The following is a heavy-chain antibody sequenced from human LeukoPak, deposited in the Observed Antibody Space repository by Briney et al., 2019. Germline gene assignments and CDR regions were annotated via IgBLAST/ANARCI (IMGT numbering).Heavy chain of an antibody. CDR1: GYTFIGYY. CDR2: INPNSGGK. J-gene: IGHJ3*02. CDR3: ARDGGRYVRDAFDI. D-gene: IGHD3-10*02. Sequence: ASVKVSCKASGYTFIGYYLHWVRQAPGQGLEWMGWINPNSGGKNYAQKFRGRVTMTRDTSISTAYMELSSLRSEDTAVYYCARDGGRYVRDAFDIWGQGTMVTVSS. V-gene: IGHV1-2*02.